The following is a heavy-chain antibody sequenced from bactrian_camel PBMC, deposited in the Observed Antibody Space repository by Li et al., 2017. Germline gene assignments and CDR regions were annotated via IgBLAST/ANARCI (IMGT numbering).Heavy chain of an antibody. CDR1: GFTFRNFP. Sequence: HVQLVESGGGSAQPGKSLRLTCAASGFTFRNFPMTWVRQRPGQGLEWVASIMQDSPRAEYADSVKGRFTISRDNTKMTLYLQMNMLKPEDTAMYYCATAINYSEYDLWGQGTQVTVS. D-gene: IGHD4*01. J-gene: IGHJ4*01. CDR3: ATAINYSEYDL. CDR2: IMQDSPRA. V-gene: IGHV3-2*01.